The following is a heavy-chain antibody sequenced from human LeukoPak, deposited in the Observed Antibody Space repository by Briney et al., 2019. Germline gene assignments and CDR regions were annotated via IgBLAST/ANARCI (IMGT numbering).Heavy chain of an antibody. D-gene: IGHD6-13*01. CDR3: ARDASSSWSPGYGMDV. V-gene: IGHV3-30*02. Sequence: PGGSLRLSCAASGFTFSSYGMHWVRQAPGKGLEWVAFIRYDGSNKYYADSVKGRFTISRDNSKNTLYLQMNSLRAEDTAVYYCARDASSSWSPGYGMDVWGQGTTVTVSS. CDR2: IRYDGSNK. J-gene: IGHJ6*02. CDR1: GFTFSSYG.